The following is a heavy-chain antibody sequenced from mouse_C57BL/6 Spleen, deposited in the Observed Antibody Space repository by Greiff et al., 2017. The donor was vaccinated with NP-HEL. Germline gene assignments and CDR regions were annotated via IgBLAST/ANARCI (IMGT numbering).Heavy chain of an antibody. CDR2: IRNKANGYTT. CDR3: ARCYDGYPYFDY. D-gene: IGHD2-3*01. J-gene: IGHJ2*01. CDR1: GFTFTDYY. V-gene: IGHV7-3*01. Sequence: EVQVVESGGGLVQPGGSLSLSCAASGFTFTDYYMSWVRQPPGKALEWLGFIRNKANGYTTEYSASVKGRFTISRDNSQSILYLQMNALRAEDSATYYCARCYDGYPYFDYWGQGTTLTVSS.